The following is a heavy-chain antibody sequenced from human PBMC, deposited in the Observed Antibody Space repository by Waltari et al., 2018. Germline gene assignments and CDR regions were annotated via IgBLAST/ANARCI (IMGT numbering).Heavy chain of an antibody. V-gene: IGHV4-34*01. Sequence: QVLLLQGGARPLKPSETLSLTCDLSGGSFINYRWNWIRQSPPKCLEWIGQIGYDGNTVYNRSRRGRVVIWMDTSKNQFSMTLTSVTAADTAVYYCARAPSTVVPGTQKGGMDVWGHGTTVSVSS. D-gene: IGHD2-2*01. CDR2: IGYDGNT. CDR1: GGSFINYR. CDR3: ARAPSTVVPGTQKGGMDV. J-gene: IGHJ6*02.